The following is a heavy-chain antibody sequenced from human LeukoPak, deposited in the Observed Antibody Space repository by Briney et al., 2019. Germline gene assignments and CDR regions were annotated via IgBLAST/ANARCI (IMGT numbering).Heavy chain of an antibody. CDR2: ISSSGNTT. V-gene: IGHV3-48*03. CDR3: AREGGYSYGASFDY. CDR1: GFTFSSYE. Sequence: GGSLRLSCAASGFTFSSYEMNWVRQAPGKGLEWVSYISSSGNTTYGADSVKGRFTSSRDNAKNSLYLQMNSMRAEDTAVDYCAREGGYSYGASFDYWGQGTLVTVSS. J-gene: IGHJ4*02. D-gene: IGHD5-18*01.